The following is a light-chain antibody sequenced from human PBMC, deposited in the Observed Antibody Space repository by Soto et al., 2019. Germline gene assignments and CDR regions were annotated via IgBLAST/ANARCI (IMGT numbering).Light chain of an antibody. V-gene: IGKV1-5*03. CDR1: QTISSW. Sequence: IQMTHSPSTLSGSVAHSLTITGRASQTISSWLAWYQQKPGKAPKPLIYKASTLKSGVPSRFSGSGSGTEFTLTISSLQPDDFATYYCQHYNSYSEAFGQGTKVDI. J-gene: IGKJ1*01. CDR3: QHYNSYSEA. CDR2: KAS.